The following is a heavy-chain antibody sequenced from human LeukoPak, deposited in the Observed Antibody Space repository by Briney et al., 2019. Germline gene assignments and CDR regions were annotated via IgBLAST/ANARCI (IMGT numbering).Heavy chain of an antibody. V-gene: IGHV4-59*12. D-gene: IGHD3-22*01. J-gene: IGHJ4*02. CDR1: GGSISTYY. CDR2: IYYSGST. CDR3: AGTYYYDSSGYYHYSL. Sequence: SETLSLTCTVSGGSISTYYWSWIRQPPGKGLEWIGYIYYSGSTNYNPSLKSRVTISVDTSKNQFSLKLSSVTAADTAVYYCAGTYYYDSSGYYHYSLWGQGTLVTVSS.